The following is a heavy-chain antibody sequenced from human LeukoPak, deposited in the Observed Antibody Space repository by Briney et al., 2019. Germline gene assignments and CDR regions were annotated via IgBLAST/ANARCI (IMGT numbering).Heavy chain of an antibody. V-gene: IGHV3-74*01. D-gene: IGHD2-2*01. CDR1: GFTFSSYW. CDR3: PRDRGYCSSTSCYDNH. J-gene: IGHJ5*02. Sequence: GGSLRLSCAASGFTFSSYWMHWVRQAPGKGLVWVSRINSDGSSTSYADSVKGRFTISRDNAKNTLYLQMNSLRAEDTAVYYCPRDRGYCSSTSCYDNHWGQGTLVTVSS. CDR2: INSDGSST.